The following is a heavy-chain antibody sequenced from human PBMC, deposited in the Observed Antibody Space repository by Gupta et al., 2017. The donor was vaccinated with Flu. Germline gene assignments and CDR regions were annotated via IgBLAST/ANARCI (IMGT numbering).Heavy chain of an antibody. V-gene: IGHV4-34*01. Sequence: QVQLQQWGAGLLKPSETLSLTCAVYGGSFSGYYWSWIRQPPGKGLEWIGEINHSGSTNYNPSLKSRVTISVDTSKNQFSLKLSSVTAADTAVYYCARVRVLRLEPIYYYYYYGMDVWGQGTTVTVSS. CDR2: INHSGST. CDR1: GGSFSGYY. J-gene: IGHJ6*02. D-gene: IGHD2/OR15-2a*01. CDR3: ARVRVLRLEPIYYYYYYGMDV.